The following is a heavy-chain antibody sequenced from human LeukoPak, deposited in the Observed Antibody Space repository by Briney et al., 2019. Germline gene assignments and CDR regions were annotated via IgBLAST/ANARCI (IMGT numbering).Heavy chain of an antibody. D-gene: IGHD6-19*01. V-gene: IGHV4-59*01. CDR1: GGSISSYY. CDR2: IYYSGST. CDR3: ARASTSGWYPYYFDY. J-gene: IGHJ4*02. Sequence: SETLSLTCTVSGGSISSYYWSWIRQPPGKGLEWIGYIYYSGSTNYNPSLKSRVTISGDTSKNQFSLKLNSVTAADTAVYYCARASTSGWYPYYFDYWGQGTLVTVSS.